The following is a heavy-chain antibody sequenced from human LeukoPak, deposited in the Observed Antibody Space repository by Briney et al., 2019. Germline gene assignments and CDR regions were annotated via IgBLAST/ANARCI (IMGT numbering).Heavy chain of an antibody. J-gene: IGHJ4*02. Sequence: ASVKVSCKASGYIFTKYVVHWVRQAPGQRPEWMVWIKAGNGGTKYSQNFQDRLTITRDTSASTVYMELSSLTSEDTALYYCARDDCGDSCYPGGYWGQGTLVTVSS. CDR3: ARDDCGDSCYPGGY. D-gene: IGHD2-21*01. CDR1: GYIFTKYV. V-gene: IGHV1-3*01. CDR2: IKAGNGGT.